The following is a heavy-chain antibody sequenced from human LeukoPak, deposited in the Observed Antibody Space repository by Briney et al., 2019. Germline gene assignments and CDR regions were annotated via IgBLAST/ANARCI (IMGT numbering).Heavy chain of an antibody. J-gene: IGHJ6*02. CDR3: AGAQAAAGRVGGWDYYYYYGMDV. CDR1: GGSISSSSYY. V-gene: IGHV4-39*01. D-gene: IGHD6-13*01. Sequence: PSETLSLTCTVSGGSISSSSYYWGWIRQPPGKGLEWIGRIYYSGSTYYNPSLKSRVTISVDTSKNQFSLKLSSVTAADTAVYYCAGAQAAAGRVGGWDYYYYYGMDVWGQGTTVTVSS. CDR2: IYYSGST.